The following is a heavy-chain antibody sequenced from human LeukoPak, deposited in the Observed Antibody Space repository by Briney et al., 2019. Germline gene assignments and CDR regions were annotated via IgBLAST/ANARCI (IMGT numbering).Heavy chain of an antibody. V-gene: IGHV4-4*09. J-gene: IGHJ5*02. D-gene: IGHD1-14*01. Sequence: SETLSLTCTVSGDSISSFYWSWIRQAPGKGLECIGFIYINGDTSYNPSLKGRATLSLDTSKNQFSLRLTSVTAADTAVYYCAKTAGTFASWGPGTLVTVSS. CDR1: GDSISSFY. CDR2: IYINGDT. CDR3: AKTAGTFAS.